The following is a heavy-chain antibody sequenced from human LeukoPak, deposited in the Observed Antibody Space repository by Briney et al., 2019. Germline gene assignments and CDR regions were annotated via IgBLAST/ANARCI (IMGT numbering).Heavy chain of an antibody. V-gene: IGHV1-18*01. Sequence: ASVKVSCKTSGYTFTSYGISWVRQAPGQGLEWMGWISAYNGNTNYAQKLQGRVTMTTDTSTSTAYMELRSLRSDDTAVYYCARVGRISGSYSGYDYWGQGTLVTVSS. CDR3: ARVGRISGSYSGYDY. D-gene: IGHD1-26*01. CDR1: GYTFTSYG. CDR2: ISAYNGNT. J-gene: IGHJ4*02.